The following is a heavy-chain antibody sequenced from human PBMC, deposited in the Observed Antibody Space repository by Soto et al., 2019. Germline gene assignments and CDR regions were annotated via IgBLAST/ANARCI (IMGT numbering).Heavy chain of an antibody. CDR3: AKSLGKLPFGGADFFDF. D-gene: IGHD3-16*01. V-gene: IGHV3-9*01. Sequence: GGSLRLSCAASGFTFSDYYMSWIRQAPGKGLEWVSAISWNSGSIGYADSVKGRFSISRDNSKNSLYLQMNSLRPEDTAYYYCAKSLGKLPFGGADFFDFWGQGSRVTVSS. CDR2: ISWNSGSI. CDR1: GFTFSDYY. J-gene: IGHJ4*02.